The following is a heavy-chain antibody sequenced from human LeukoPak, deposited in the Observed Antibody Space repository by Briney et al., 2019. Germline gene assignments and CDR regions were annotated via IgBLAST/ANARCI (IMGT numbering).Heavy chain of an antibody. J-gene: IGHJ6*02. CDR1: GGSFSGYY. D-gene: IGHD2-21*02. CDR3: ARGPWGDSSGMDV. V-gene: IGHV4-34*01. Sequence: KSSETLSLICAVYGGSFSGYYWSWIRQPPGKGLEWIGEINHSGSTNYNPSLKSRVTISVDTSKNQFSLKLSSVTAADTAVYYCARGPWGDSSGMDVWGQGTTVTVSS. CDR2: INHSGST.